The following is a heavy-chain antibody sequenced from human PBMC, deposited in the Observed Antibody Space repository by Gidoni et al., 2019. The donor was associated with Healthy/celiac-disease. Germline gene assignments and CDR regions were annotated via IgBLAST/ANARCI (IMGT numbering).Heavy chain of an antibody. Sequence: QVQLVQSGAEVQKPGASVKVSCKASGYTFTGPYMHWVRQAPGQGLEWMGWINPNSGGTNYAQKFQGWVTMTRDTSISTAYMELSRLRSDDTAVYYCAREYSSSSSPVVNWFDPWGQGTLVTVSS. V-gene: IGHV1-2*04. J-gene: IGHJ5*02. CDR3: AREYSSSSSPVVNWFDP. D-gene: IGHD6-6*01. CDR2: INPNSGGT. CDR1: GYTFTGPY.